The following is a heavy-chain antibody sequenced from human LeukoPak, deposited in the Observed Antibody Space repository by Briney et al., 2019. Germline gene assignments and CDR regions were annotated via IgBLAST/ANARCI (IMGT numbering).Heavy chain of an antibody. Sequence: PGGALRLSCAASGLTITNAWMNWVGQAPGKGVEGVGRIKSNSGCGTTDYAAPVNPSFTISRDQSTTTMSLQMNSLKTEDTAVYYCTRDPRIAPERGFDYWGQGTLVTVSS. D-gene: IGHD6-13*01. CDR2: IKSNSGCGTT. J-gene: IGHJ4*02. CDR3: TRDPRIAPERGFDY. CDR1: GLTITNAW. V-gene: IGHV3-15*01.